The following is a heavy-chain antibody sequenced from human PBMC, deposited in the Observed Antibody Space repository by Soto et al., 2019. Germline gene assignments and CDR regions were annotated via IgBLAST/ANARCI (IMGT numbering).Heavy chain of an antibody. CDR2: GYTSGST. J-gene: IGHJ6*02. Sequence: PSETLSLTCTVSGGSISSDYWSWVRQPAGKGLGWNGRGYTSGSTNYNPSLKLQSTVTVDTSQTQVPLKLSPGTVAATAVYYCSTARSGLDYYYGMAVWGQEPTATAP. V-gene: IGHV4-4*07. CDR3: STARSGLDYYYGMAV. D-gene: IGHD3-10*01. CDR1: GGSISSDY.